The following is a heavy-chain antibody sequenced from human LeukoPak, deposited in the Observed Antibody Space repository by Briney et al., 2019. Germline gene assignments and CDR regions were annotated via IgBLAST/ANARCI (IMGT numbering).Heavy chain of an antibody. D-gene: IGHD3-9*01. J-gene: IGHJ4*02. V-gene: IGHV1-2*02. Sequence: GASVKVSCKASGYTFTGYYMHWVRQAPGQGLEWMGWINPNSGGTNYAQKFQGRGTMTRDTSLSTAYMELSRLRSDDTAVYYCAQMGPGYDILTGTANKADYWGQGALVTVSS. CDR2: INPNSGGT. CDR3: AQMGPGYDILTGTANKADY. CDR1: GYTFTGYY.